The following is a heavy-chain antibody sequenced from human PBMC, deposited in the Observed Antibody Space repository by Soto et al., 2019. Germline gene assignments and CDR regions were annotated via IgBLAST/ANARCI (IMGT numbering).Heavy chain of an antibody. V-gene: IGHV6-1*01. D-gene: IGHD3-9*01. J-gene: IGHJ4*02. Sequence: SQTLPLTCAISGDSVSSNSAAWNWIRQSPSRGLEWLGRTYYRSKWYNDYAVSVKSRITINPDTSKNQFSLQLNSVTPEDTAVYYCARDFRILTGYYKPLFDYWGQGTLVTVSS. CDR2: TYYRSKWYN. CDR1: GDSVSSNSAA. CDR3: ARDFRILTGYYKPLFDY.